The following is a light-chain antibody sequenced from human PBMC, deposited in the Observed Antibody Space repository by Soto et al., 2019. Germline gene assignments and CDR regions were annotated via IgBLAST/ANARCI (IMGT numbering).Light chain of an antibody. CDR2: DAS. V-gene: IGKV3-11*01. J-gene: IGKJ3*01. Sequence: EIVLTQSPATLSLSPGERATLSCRASQSVSSYLAWYQQKPGQAPRLLIYDASNRATSIPARFSGSGSGTVFTVTIRSLEPEDFAVYYCQQRSNWPFFGPGTKVDIK. CDR3: QQRSNWPF. CDR1: QSVSSY.